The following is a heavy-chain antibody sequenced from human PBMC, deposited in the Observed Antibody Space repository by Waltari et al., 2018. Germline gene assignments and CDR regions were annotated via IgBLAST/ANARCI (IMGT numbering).Heavy chain of an antibody. V-gene: IGHV3-48*03. Sequence: EVQLVESGGGLVQPGGSLRLSCAASGFTFSSYEMNWVRQAPGKGLEWVSYISSSGSTIYYADSVKGRFTISRDNAKNSLYLQMNSLRAEDTAVYYCARDSLYNRNDPFDYWGQGTLVTVSS. CDR3: ARDSLYNRNDPFDY. CDR1: GFTFSSYE. J-gene: IGHJ4*02. CDR2: ISSSGSTI. D-gene: IGHD1-1*01.